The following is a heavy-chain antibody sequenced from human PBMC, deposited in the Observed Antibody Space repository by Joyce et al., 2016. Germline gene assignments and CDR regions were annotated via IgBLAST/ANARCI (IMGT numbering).Heavy chain of an antibody. D-gene: IGHD4-23*01. Sequence: QVQLVQSGPEVKKPGASVKVSCKTSGYILTDYYIHWVRQAPGQGLEWMGMINQSGGNTKYEQRYQGRISMTSDTSTSTVYMELRSLTSEDTAVVYCARKLGDYGGNPLDYWGQGTLVTVSS. CDR3: ARKLGDYGGNPLDY. CDR2: INQSGGNT. V-gene: IGHV1-46*01. J-gene: IGHJ4*02. CDR1: GYILTDYY.